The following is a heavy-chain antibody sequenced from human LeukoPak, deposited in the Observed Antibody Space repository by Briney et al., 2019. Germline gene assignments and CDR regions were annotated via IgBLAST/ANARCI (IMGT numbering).Heavy chain of an antibody. Sequence: ASVKVSCKASGYTFTDYYMHWVRQAPGQGLEWMGWINPNTDGTNYAQKFQGRVTMTRDTSISTAYMELSRLRSDDTAVYYCARDRPEGSGWSPDYWGQGTLVTVSS. CDR2: INPNTDGT. J-gene: IGHJ4*02. CDR1: GYTFTDYY. CDR3: ARDRPEGSGWSPDY. V-gene: IGHV1-2*02. D-gene: IGHD6-19*01.